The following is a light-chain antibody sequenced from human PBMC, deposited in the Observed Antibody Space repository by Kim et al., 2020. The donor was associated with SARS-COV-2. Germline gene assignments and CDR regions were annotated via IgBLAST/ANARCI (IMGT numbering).Light chain of an antibody. V-gene: IGKV3-15*01. CDR3: QQYDKWPLT. CDR2: GAS. CDR1: QSANSN. Sequence: VSPGGKATPSCSASQSANSNLACYQQKPCRAPMLLIYGASTRATYVPARFSGSGSGTDFTLTISCLQSDDFAVYYCQQYDKWPLTFGGGTKVDIK. J-gene: IGKJ4*01.